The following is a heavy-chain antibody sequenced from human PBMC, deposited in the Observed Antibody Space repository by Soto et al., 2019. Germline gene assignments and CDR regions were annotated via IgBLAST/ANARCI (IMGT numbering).Heavy chain of an antibody. V-gene: IGHV3-64*01. D-gene: IGHD3-16*01. Sequence: GGSLRLSCAASGFTFSSYAMHWVRQAPGKGLEYVSAISSNGGSTYYANSVKGRFTISRDNSKNTLYLQMGSLRAEDMAVYYCARDYMITFGGVSQGIPDVWGKGTTVTVSS. CDR1: GFTFSSYA. J-gene: IGHJ6*04. CDR3: ARDYMITFGGVSQGIPDV. CDR2: ISSNGGST.